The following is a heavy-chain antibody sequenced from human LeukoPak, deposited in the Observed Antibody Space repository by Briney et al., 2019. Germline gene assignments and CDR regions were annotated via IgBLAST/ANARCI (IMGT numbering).Heavy chain of an antibody. CDR2: IKQDGSEK. Sequence: GGSLRLSCAASGFTFSSYWMSWVRQAPGKGLEWVANIKQDGSEKYYVDSVKGRFTISRDNAKNSLYLQMNSLRAEDTAVYYCARVRDDFWSGLNYGMDVWGQGTTVTVSS. CDR3: ARVRDDFWSGLNYGMDV. CDR1: GFTFSSYW. J-gene: IGHJ6*02. V-gene: IGHV3-7*01. D-gene: IGHD3-3*01.